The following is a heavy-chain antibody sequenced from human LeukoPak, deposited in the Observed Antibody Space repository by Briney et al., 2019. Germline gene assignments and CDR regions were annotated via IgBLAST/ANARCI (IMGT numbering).Heavy chain of an antibody. V-gene: IGHV3-7*01. CDR1: GFTFNTYA. CDR2: IKQDGSQT. J-gene: IGHJ4*02. Sequence: GGTLRLSCAASGFTFNTYAMTWVRQAPGKGLEWVANIKQDGSQTYHADSVKGRFTISRDNAKNSLYLQMNSLRAEDTAVYYCARGGRACSSTSCFLDYWGQGTLVTVSS. CDR3: ARGGRACSSTSCFLDY. D-gene: IGHD2-2*01.